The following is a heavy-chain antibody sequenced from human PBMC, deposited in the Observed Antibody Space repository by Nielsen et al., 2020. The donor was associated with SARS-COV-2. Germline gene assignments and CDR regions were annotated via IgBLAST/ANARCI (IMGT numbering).Heavy chain of an antibody. CDR1: GFTFNTYA. D-gene: IGHD6-19*01. V-gene: IGHV3-23*01. CDR2: VTGNGAAT. CDR3: ARESVTGTDAFDI. J-gene: IGHJ3*02. Sequence: GGSLTLSCAASGFTFNTYAMSWVRQAPGKGLEWVSAVTGNGAATYYADSVKGRFTISRDNAENSLSLQMNSLRAEDTAVYYCARESVTGTDAFDIWGQGTVVTVSS.